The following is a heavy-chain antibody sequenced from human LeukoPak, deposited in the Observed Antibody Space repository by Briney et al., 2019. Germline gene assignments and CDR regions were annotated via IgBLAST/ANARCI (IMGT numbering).Heavy chain of an antibody. CDR1: GFTFSSYG. Sequence: GGSLRLSCAASGFTFSSYGMHWVRQAPGKGLEWVAFIRYDGSNKYYADSVKGRFTIPRDNSKNTLYLQMNSLRAEDTAVYYCAKAQRYYDSSGPDYWGQGTLVTVSS. D-gene: IGHD3-22*01. V-gene: IGHV3-30*02. CDR2: IRYDGSNK. CDR3: AKAQRYYDSSGPDY. J-gene: IGHJ4*02.